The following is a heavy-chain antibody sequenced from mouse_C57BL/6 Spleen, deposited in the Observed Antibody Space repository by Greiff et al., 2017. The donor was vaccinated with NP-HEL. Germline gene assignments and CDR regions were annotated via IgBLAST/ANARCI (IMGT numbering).Heavy chain of an antibody. V-gene: IGHV1-42*01. J-gene: IGHJ3*01. CDR2: INPSTGGT. CDR3: ARSVYYTCFAY. D-gene: IGHD2-1*01. CDR1: GYSFTGYY. Sequence: EVHLVESGPELVKPGASVKISCKASGYSFTGYYMNWVKQSPEKSLEWIGEINPSTGGTTYNQKFKAKATLTVDKSSSTAYMQLKSLTSEDSAVYYCARSVYYTCFAYWGQGTLVTVSA.